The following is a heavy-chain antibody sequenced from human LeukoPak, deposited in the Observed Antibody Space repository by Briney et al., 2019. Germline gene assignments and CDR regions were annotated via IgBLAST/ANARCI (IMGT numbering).Heavy chain of an antibody. CDR3: ATAPILRGEGGEHYKYGMDV. V-gene: IGHV4-4*02. Sequence: PSETLSLTCGVSGGSISTTNWWTWVRQPPGEGLEWIGEVHLSGRTHYNPSLESRVTMSVDMSENHISLRLTSLTAADTAVYYCATAPILRGEGGEHYKYGMDVWGQGTTVIVSS. J-gene: IGHJ6*02. CDR1: GGSISTTNW. D-gene: IGHD2-2*02. CDR2: VHLSGRT.